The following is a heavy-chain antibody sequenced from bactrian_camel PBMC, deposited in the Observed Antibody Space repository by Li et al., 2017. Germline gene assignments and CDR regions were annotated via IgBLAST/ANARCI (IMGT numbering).Heavy chain of an antibody. Sequence: DVQLVESGGGSVQAGGSLNLSCVFTGLTENWSCMGWFRQAPQHEREGVATIFTGTGATYYVDSVRGRFTISQNNAKATLFLQMDSLKPEDTAMYYCALEYPGGLDDPDLNSPWAYTHWGQGTQVTVS. D-gene: IGHD5*01. J-gene: IGHJ4*01. V-gene: IGHV3S31*01. CDR2: IFTGTGAT. CDR3: ALEYPGGLDDPDLNSPWAYTH. CDR1: GLTENWSC.